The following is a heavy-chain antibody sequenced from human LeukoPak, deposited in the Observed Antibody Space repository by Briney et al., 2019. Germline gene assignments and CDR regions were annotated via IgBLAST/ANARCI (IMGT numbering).Heavy chain of an antibody. D-gene: IGHD4-23*01. Sequence: GASVKVSCKASGYTFTGHYMHWVRQAPGQGLEWMGWINPNSGGTNYAQKFQGRVTMTRDTSISTAYMELSRLRSDDTAVYYCARGLRGLTPGGNDYWGQGTLVTVSS. V-gene: IGHV1-2*02. CDR2: INPNSGGT. CDR1: GYTFTGHY. CDR3: ARGLRGLTPGGNDY. J-gene: IGHJ4*02.